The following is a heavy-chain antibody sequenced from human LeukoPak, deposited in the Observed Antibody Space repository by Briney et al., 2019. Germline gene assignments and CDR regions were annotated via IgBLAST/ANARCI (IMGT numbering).Heavy chain of an antibody. J-gene: IGHJ3*02. CDR3: ARLSVSLNAFDM. Sequence: PSETLSLTCSVYSGSFSGYYWGWIRQPPGKGLEWIGNIYHTGSTYYNVSLHSRVTISLDTSNNQFSLKLNSVTAADTAVYYCARLSVSLNAFDMWGQGTMVTVSS. CDR2: IYHTGST. CDR1: SGSFSGYY. V-gene: IGHV4-34*01.